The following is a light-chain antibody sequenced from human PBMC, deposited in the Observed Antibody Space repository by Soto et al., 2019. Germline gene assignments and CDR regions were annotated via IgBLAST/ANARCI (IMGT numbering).Light chain of an antibody. CDR1: QSVSNRY. CDR3: QQHGTSPIT. V-gene: IGKV3-20*01. CDR2: GAS. Sequence: EIVMTQSPATLSVSPGERATLSCRASQSVSNRYLAWYQQKPGQAPRLLIYGASSRATGIPDRFSGSGSGTDFTLTISRLEPEDCAVYYCQQHGTSPITFGQGTRLEIK. J-gene: IGKJ5*01.